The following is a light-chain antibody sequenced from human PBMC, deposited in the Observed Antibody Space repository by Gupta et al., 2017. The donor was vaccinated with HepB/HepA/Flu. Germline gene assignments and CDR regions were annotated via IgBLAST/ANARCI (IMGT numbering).Light chain of an antibody. CDR2: AGS. Sequence: ENLLTQSPGTLSLSPGESATLSCRASQNLKTKYIAWSQQKPGQAPRLLIYAGSSRATGFSDRFSGSGSGADFTLTIGRLDPEDSAVYYCQQYETSPLTFGPGTQVEIK. J-gene: IGKJ5*01. V-gene: IGKV3-20*01. CDR1: QNLKTKY. CDR3: QQYETSPLT.